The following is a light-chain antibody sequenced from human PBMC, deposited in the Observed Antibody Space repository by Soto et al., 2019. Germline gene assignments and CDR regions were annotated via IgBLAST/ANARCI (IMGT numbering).Light chain of an antibody. J-gene: IGKJ4*01. CDR2: TAS. V-gene: IGKV1-39*01. Sequence: DIQMTQSPSSLSAVVGDRVTITCRASQSISSYLNWYQHKPGKAPKLLIHTASSLQSGVPSRFRGSGSGTDFTLTISGLEPEDSAVYFCQQYGSSPGFTFGGGTKIEIK. CDR1: QSISSY. CDR3: QQYGSSPGFT.